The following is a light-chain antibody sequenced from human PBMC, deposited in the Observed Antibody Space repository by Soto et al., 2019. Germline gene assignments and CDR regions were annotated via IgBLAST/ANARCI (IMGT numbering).Light chain of an antibody. J-gene: IGKJ1*01. CDR2: GAS. CDR1: QSVSNNY. CDR3: QQYGSSGT. V-gene: IGKV3-20*01. Sequence: IVLTQSPRTLSLSPGERATLSFRAIQSVSNNYLAWYQQKPGQAPRLLIYGASNRATGIPDRFSGSGSGTDFTLTISRLEPEDFAVYYCQQYGSSGTFGQGTKVDIK.